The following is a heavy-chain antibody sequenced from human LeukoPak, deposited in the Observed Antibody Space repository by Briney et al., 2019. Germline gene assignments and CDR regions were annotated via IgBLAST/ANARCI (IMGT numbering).Heavy chain of an antibody. CDR2: IYYSGST. CDR3: AREWYDFWSGYQIYYYYYMDV. J-gene: IGHJ6*03. Sequence: MPSQTLSLTCTVSGGSISSGGYYWSWIRQHPGKGLEWIGYIYYSGSTYYNPSLKSRVTISVDTSKNQFSLKLSSVTAADTAVHYCAREWYDFWSGYQIYYYYYMDVWGKGTTVTVSS. V-gene: IGHV4-31*03. D-gene: IGHD3-3*01. CDR1: GGSISSGGYY.